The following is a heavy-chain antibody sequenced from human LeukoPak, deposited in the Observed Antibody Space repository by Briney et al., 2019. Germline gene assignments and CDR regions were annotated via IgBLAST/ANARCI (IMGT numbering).Heavy chain of an antibody. CDR3: ARDAVNCSGTSCNRSYYYYMDV. J-gene: IGHJ6*03. Sequence: PGGSLRLSCESSGFRFRLHSMTWVRQAAGKGLEWVSSVSGGADNSYYADSVKGRFTVSRDYSKNTLYLQMNSLRAEDTAVYYCARDAVNCSGTSCNRSYYYYMDVWGKGTTVTVSS. CDR2: VSGGADNS. CDR1: GFRFRLHS. D-gene: IGHD2-2*02. V-gene: IGHV3-23*01.